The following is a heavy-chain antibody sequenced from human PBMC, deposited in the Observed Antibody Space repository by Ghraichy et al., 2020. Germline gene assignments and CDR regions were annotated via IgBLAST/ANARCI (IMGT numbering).Heavy chain of an antibody. CDR3: AGYSIAWYAGPYDY. CDR1: GFTFSNYA. CDR2: ISGSGSNI. J-gene: IGHJ4*02. V-gene: IGHV3-23*01. Sequence: GGSLRLSCAASGFTFSNYAMSWVRQAPGKGLQWVAAISGSGSNIYYAESLKGRFTVSRDNSKNTLYLQMDSLRGDDTAVYYCAGYSIAWYAGPYDYWGQGTLVTVSS. D-gene: IGHD6-13*01.